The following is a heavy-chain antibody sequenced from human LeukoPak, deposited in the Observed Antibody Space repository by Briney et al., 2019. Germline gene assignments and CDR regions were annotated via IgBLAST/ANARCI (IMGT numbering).Heavy chain of an antibody. CDR2: IIPIFGTA. CDR1: GGTFSSYA. J-gene: IGHJ4*02. CDR3: ARDRSNNDY. D-gene: IGHD4-11*01. Sequence: ASVKVSCKASGGTFSSYAISWVRQAPGQGLECVGRIIPIFGTANYAQKFQGRVTITTDTSTTTPYMELRSPRSDDTAMYYCARDRSNNDYWGQGTLVTVSS. V-gene: IGHV1-69*05.